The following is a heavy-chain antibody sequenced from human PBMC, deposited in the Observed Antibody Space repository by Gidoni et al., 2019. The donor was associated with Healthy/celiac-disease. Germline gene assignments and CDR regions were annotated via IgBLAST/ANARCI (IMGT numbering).Heavy chain of an antibody. V-gene: IGHV1-69*04. D-gene: IGHD2-21*02. J-gene: IGHJ4*02. CDR3: ARAGPYCGGDCYPH. CDR2: IIPILGIA. Sequence: QVQLVQSGAEVKKPGSSVKVSCKASGGTFSSYAISWVRQAPGQGLEWMGRIIPILGIANYAQKFQGRVTITADKSTSTAYMELSSLRSEDTAVYYCARAGPYCGGDCYPHWGQGTLVTVSS. CDR1: GGTFSSYA.